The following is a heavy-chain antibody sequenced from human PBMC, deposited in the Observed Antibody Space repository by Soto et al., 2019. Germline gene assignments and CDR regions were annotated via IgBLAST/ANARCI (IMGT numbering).Heavy chain of an antibody. CDR2: IIPIFGTA. Sequence: QVQLVQSGAEVKKPGSSVKVSCKASGGTFSSYAISWVRQAPGQGLEWMGGIIPIFGTANYAQKFQGRVTMTAEESTAPAYSELRSLRSEDTAVYYCARGPILCSTPPCRIMTTVTTDWYFDPGGRGTLVTVSS. J-gene: IGHJ2*01. CDR1: GGTFSSYA. V-gene: IGHV1-69*12. D-gene: IGHD4-17*01. CDR3: ARGPILCSTPPCRIMTTVTTDWYFDP.